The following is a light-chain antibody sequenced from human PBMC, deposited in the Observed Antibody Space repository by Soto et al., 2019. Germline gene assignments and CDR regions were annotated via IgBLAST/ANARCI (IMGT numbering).Light chain of an antibody. Sequence: QSALTQPASVSGSPGQSITISCTGTSSDVGTYNYVSWYQQHPGKAPKLMIYEVSNRPSGVSNRFSGSKSGNTASLTISGLQAEDEADYYCSSYTISSTWVFGGGTKL. CDR1: SSDVGTYNY. V-gene: IGLV2-14*01. CDR2: EVS. CDR3: SSYTISSTWV. J-gene: IGLJ3*02.